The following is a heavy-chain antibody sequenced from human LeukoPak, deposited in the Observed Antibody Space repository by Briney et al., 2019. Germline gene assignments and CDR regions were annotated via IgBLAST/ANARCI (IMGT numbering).Heavy chain of an antibody. CDR3: ARVRAAATDY. D-gene: IGHD2-15*01. V-gene: IGHV3-7*01. CDR1: GFTFSSYW. CDR2: IKQDGSEK. Sequence: HPGGSLRLSCAASGFTFSSYWMIWVRQAPGKGLEWVANIKQDGSEKFYVDSVKGRFTISRDNAKSSLYLQMNSLRAEDTAVYYCARVRAAATDYWGQGTLVTVSS. J-gene: IGHJ4*02.